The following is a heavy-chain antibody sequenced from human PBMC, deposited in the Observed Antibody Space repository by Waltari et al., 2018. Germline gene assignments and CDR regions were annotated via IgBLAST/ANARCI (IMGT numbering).Heavy chain of an antibody. CDR1: GFTFSSYS. V-gene: IGHV3-48*04. CDR3: AREGCSGGSCYFDY. D-gene: IGHD2-15*01. CDR2: ISSSSSTI. J-gene: IGHJ4*02. Sequence: EVQLVESGGGLVQPGGSLRLSCAASGFTFSSYSMNWVRQAPGKGLEWVSYISSSSSTIYYADSVKGRFTISRDNAKNSLYLQMNSLRAEDTAVYYCAREGCSGGSCYFDYWGQGTLVTVSS.